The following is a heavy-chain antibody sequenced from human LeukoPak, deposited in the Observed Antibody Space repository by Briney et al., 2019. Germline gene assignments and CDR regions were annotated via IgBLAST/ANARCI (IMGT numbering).Heavy chain of an antibody. CDR3: AKDGRNSPLM. D-gene: IGHD2/OR15-2a*01. J-gene: IGHJ3*02. Sequence: AGSLSLSCAASGFTFSNYAISWVRQAPARGQDWVSGITSTCGTTYYADSVQGRFTISRDNSRNTLYLQMNSLRAEDTAVYYCAKDGRNSPLMWGQGTVVSVSS. CDR1: GFTFSNYA. V-gene: IGHV3-23*01. CDR2: ITSTCGTT.